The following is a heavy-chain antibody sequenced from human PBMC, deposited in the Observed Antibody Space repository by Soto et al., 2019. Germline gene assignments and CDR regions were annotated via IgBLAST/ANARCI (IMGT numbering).Heavy chain of an antibody. CDR3: ARYCSGGSCYSEEGGFDY. CDR1: GGSISSGGYY. V-gene: IGHV4-31*03. J-gene: IGHJ4*02. D-gene: IGHD2-15*01. CDR2: IYYGGSS. Sequence: QVQLQESGPGLVKPSQTLSLTCTVSGGSISSGGYYWSWIRQHPGKGLEWIGYIYYGGSSYYNPSIKSRVNISVDTYKNQLSMKLSSVTAADTAVYYCARYCSGGSCYSEEGGFDYWGQGTLVTVSS.